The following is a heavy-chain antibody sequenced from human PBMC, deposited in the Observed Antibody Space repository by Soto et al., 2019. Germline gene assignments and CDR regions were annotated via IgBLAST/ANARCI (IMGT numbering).Heavy chain of an antibody. CDR3: RSHVTMAGTRGFDF. D-gene: IGHD6-19*01. Sequence: QIHLQQSGPGLVKPSGTLSLNCAVSGGSISGVNWWRWLRRPPGEGLEGSVGIYHSGYTRTNYNPSITTQVTFSLDEPENRASLVLASVTDADTALYFCRSHVTMAGTRGFDFWGQGTLVPASS. J-gene: IGHJ4*02. CDR1: GGSISGVNW. V-gene: IGHV4-4*02. CDR2: IYHSGYTRT.